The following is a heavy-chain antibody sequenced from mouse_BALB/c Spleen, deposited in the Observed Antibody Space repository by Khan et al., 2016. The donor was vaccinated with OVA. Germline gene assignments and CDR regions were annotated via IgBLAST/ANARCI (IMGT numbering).Heavy chain of an antibody. V-gene: IGHV14-3*02. CDR2: IDPASGNI. CDR1: GFTITDTY. Sequence: VRLQQSGAELVKPGASVKLSCTASGFTITDTYMHWVKQRPEQGLEWIGRIDPASGNIKYDPKFQGKATITADTSSNTAYLQLSSLTSEDTAVYYCVSPDWFAYWGQGTLVTVSA. CDR3: VSPDWFAY. J-gene: IGHJ3*01.